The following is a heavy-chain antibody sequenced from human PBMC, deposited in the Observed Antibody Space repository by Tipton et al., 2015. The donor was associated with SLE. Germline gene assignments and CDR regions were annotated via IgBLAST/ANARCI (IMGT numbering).Heavy chain of an antibody. J-gene: IGHJ6*02. CDR3: ARVVRYYFGSGSDGMDF. V-gene: IGHV4-38-2*02. D-gene: IGHD3-10*01. CDR1: GYSISSGYY. CDR2: FYHSGSI. Sequence: TLSLTCTVSGYSISSGYYWGWIRQSPGKGLEWMGRFYHSGSIDHNPSLKSRVTMSVDTSKNQFSLKLSSVTAADTAVYYCARVVRYYFGSGSDGMDFWGQGTTVTVSS.